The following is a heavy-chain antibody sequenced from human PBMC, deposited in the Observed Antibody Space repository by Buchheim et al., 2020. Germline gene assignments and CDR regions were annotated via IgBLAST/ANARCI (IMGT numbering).Heavy chain of an antibody. J-gene: IGHJ3*02. CDR3: ARHITLFGVVIMGAFDI. Sequence: EVQLVESGGGLVQPGGSLTLSCAASGFSFNSHWMSWVRQAPGKGLEWVANIKKDGSEKNYVDSVKGRFTISRDNAENSLYLQMNSLRAEDTAIYYCARHITLFGVVIMGAFDIWGQGT. CDR1: GFSFNSHW. V-gene: IGHV3-7*01. D-gene: IGHD3-3*01. CDR2: IKKDGSEK.